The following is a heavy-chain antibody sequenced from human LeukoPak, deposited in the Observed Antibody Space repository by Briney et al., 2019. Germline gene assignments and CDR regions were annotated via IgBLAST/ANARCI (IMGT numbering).Heavy chain of an antibody. CDR3: ARVFSGSYSY. D-gene: IGHD3-10*02. J-gene: IGHJ4*02. V-gene: IGHV1-69*04. CDR1: GGTFSSYA. CDR2: IIPILGIA. Sequence: GASVKVSCKASGGTFSSYAISWVRQAPGQGLEWMGRIIPILGIANYAQKFQGRVTITADKSTGTAYMELSSLRSEDTAVYYCARVFSGSYSYWGQGTLVTVSS.